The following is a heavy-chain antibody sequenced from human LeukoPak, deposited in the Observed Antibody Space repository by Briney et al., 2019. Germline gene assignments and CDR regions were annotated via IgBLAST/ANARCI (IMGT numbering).Heavy chain of an antibody. CDR2: IIPIFGTA. D-gene: IGHD5-24*01. Sequence: ASVKVSCKASGGTFSSYAISWVRQAPGQGLEWMGGIIPIFGTANYAQKFQGRVTITADESTSTAYMELSSLRSEDTAVYYCATRLRRDGNLGFDYWGQGTLVTVSS. CDR3: ATRLRRDGNLGFDY. J-gene: IGHJ4*02. CDR1: GGTFSSYA. V-gene: IGHV1-69*01.